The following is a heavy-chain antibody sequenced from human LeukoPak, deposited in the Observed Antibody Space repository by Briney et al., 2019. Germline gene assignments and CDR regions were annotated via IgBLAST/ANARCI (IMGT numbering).Heavy chain of an antibody. CDR3: ARQVAAPDLPFADAFDI. D-gene: IGHD6-19*01. V-gene: IGHV4-39*01. J-gene: IGHJ3*02. CDR2: IYYSGST. Sequence: SETLSLTCTVSGGSISSSSYYWGWIRQPPGKGLEWIGSIYYSGSTYYNPSLKSRVTISVDTSKNQFSLKLSSVTAADTAVHYCARQVAAPDLPFADAFDIWGQGTMVTVSS. CDR1: GGSISSSSYY.